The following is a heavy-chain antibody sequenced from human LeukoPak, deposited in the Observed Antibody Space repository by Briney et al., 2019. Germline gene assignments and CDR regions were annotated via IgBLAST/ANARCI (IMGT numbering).Heavy chain of an antibody. Sequence: ASVKVSCTASGYTFTSYDINWVRQATGQGLEWMGWMNPNSGNTGYAQKFQGRVTMTRNTSISTAYMELSSLRSEDTAVYYCARVGQRITMVRGVIITRAYYFDYWGQGTLVTVSS. V-gene: IGHV1-8*01. J-gene: IGHJ4*02. CDR2: MNPNSGNT. D-gene: IGHD3-10*01. CDR3: ARVGQRITMVRGVIITRAYYFDY. CDR1: GYTFTSYD.